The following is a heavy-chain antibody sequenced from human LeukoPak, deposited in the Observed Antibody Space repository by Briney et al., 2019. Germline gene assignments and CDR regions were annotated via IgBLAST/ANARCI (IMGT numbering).Heavy chain of an antibody. J-gene: IGHJ4*02. CDR2: ISGNGAQT. V-gene: IGHV3-23*01. D-gene: IGHD5-18*01. CDR3: AKDLGYSYGWVDY. Sequence: VSTISGNGAQTFSAGSVKGRFTISRDNSRTTLYLQMNNLRAEDTALYYCAKDLGYSYGWVDYWGQGILVTVSS.